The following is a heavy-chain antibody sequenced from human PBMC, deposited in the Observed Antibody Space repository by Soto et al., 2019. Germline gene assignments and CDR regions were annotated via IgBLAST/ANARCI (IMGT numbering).Heavy chain of an antibody. CDR3: ARVTLNLLYCRGGSCYYFDY. J-gene: IGHJ4*02. D-gene: IGHD2-15*01. V-gene: IGHV4-31*03. Sequence: SETLSLTCTVSGGSISSGGYYWSWIRQHPGKGLEWIGYIYYSGSTYYNPSLKSRVTISVDTSKNQFSLKLSSVTAADTAVYYCARVTLNLLYCRGGSCYYFDYWGQGTLVTVSS. CDR2: IYYSGST. CDR1: GGSISSGGYY.